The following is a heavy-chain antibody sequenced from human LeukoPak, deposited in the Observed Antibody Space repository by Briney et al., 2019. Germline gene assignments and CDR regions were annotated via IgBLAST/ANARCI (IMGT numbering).Heavy chain of an antibody. CDR3: SYNMDV. D-gene: IGHD1-1*01. Sequence: PGGSLRVSCAASGFTFSSKYMRWVRQGPGKGLEWVGRIKGKSDGGTTHYAAPVKGRFTISRDDSKNMLFLQMNTLKTEDTAMYYCSYNMDVWGPGTTVTVSS. J-gene: IGHJ6*02. V-gene: IGHV3-15*06. CDR2: IKGKSDGGTT. CDR1: GFTFSSKY.